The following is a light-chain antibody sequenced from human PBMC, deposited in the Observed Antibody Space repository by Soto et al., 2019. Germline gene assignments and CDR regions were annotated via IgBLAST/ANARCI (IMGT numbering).Light chain of an antibody. V-gene: IGLV2-14*01. CDR2: EVT. J-gene: IGLJ3*02. Sequence: QSALTQPASVSGSPGQSITISCTGTSSDVGGYNYVSWYQQHPGKAPKLIIYEVTNRPSGVSNRFSGSKSGNTASLTISGLQAEDEFDYYCASYTTSNTLGVFGGGTKLTVL. CDR1: SSDVGGYNY. CDR3: ASYTTSNTLGV.